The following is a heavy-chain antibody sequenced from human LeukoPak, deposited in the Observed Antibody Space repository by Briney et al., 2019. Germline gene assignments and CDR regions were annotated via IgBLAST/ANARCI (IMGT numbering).Heavy chain of an antibody. Sequence: GASVKVSCKASGYTFTGYYMHWARQAPGQGLEWMGWINPNSGGTNYAQKFQGRVTMTRDTSISTAYMELSRLRSDDTAVYYCARGKGNYGDPASFDYWGQGTLVTVSS. CDR1: GYTFTGYY. CDR2: INPNSGGT. V-gene: IGHV1-2*02. J-gene: IGHJ4*02. CDR3: ARGKGNYGDPASFDY. D-gene: IGHD4-17*01.